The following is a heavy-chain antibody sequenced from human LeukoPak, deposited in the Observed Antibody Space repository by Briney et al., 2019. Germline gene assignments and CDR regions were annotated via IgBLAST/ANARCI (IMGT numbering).Heavy chain of an antibody. CDR1: GFTFRRYW. CDR3: ARVAEGDYVLDYYYGMDV. D-gene: IGHD4-17*01. CDR2: VNSDGSST. Sequence: SGGSLRLSCAASGFTFRRYWMHWVRQAPGKGLVWVSRVNSDGSSTSNADSVKGRFTISRDNAKNTLYLQMNSLRAEDTAAYYCARVAEGDYVLDYYYGMDVWGQGTTVTVSS. J-gene: IGHJ6*02. V-gene: IGHV3-74*01.